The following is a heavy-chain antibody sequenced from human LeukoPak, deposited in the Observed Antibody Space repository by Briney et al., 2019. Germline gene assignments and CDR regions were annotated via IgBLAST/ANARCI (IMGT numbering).Heavy chain of an antibody. V-gene: IGHV4-59*08. CDR3: ATTKGPYYDFWSGYYTS. Sequence: PSETLSLTCTVSGGSISSYYWSWIRQPPGKGLEWIGYIYYSGSTNYNPSLKSRVTISVDTSKNQFSLKLSSVTAADTAVYYCATTKGPYYDFWSGYYTSWGQGTLVTVSS. D-gene: IGHD3-3*01. CDR2: IYYSGST. J-gene: IGHJ4*02. CDR1: GGSISSYY.